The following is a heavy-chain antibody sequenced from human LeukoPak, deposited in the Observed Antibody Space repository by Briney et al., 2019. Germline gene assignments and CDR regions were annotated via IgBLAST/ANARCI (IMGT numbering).Heavy chain of an antibody. CDR2: IYSGGST. D-gene: IGHD1-14*01. J-gene: IGHJ4*02. CDR3: ARGPPADPFDY. V-gene: IGHV3-66*01. CDR1: GFTFSSYW. Sequence: GGSLRLSCAASGFTFSSYWMHWVRQVPGKGLVWVSVIYSGGSTYYADSVKGRFTISRDNSKNTLYLQMNSLRAEDTAVYYCARGPPADPFDYWGQGTLVTVSS.